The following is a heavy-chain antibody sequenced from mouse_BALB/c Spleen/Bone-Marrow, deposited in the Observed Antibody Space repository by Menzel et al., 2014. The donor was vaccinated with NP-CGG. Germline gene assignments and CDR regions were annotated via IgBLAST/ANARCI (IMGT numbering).Heavy chain of an antibody. CDR3: ARREYGNGGFAY. D-gene: IGHD2-10*02. CDR1: GYTFTDYY. CDR2: IYPGSGNT. Sequence: QVQLQQSGAELARPGASVELSCKASGYTFTDYYINWVKQRTGQGLEWIGEIYPGSGNTYYNEKFKGKATLTADKSSSTAYMQLSSLTSEDSAVYFCARREYGNGGFAYWGQGTLVTVSA. V-gene: IGHV1-77*01. J-gene: IGHJ3*01.